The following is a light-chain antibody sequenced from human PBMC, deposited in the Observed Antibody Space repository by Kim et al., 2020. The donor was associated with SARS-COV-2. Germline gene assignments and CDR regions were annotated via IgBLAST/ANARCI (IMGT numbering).Light chain of an antibody. J-gene: IGLJ3*02. CDR3: QTWGTNWV. Sequence: QLVLTQSPSASASLGASVKLTCTLSSGLSSYAIAWHQQQPEKGPRYLMKLNSDGSHSKGDGIPDRFSGSSSGAERYLTISSLQSEDEADYYSQTWGTNWVFGGGTQLTVL. CDR1: SGLSSYA. V-gene: IGLV4-69*01. CDR2: LNSDGSH.